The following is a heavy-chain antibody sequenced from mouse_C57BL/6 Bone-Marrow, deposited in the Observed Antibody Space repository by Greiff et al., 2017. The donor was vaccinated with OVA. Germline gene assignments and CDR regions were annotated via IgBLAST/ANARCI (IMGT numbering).Heavy chain of an antibody. CDR2: IFPGSGST. D-gene: IGHD2-5*01. CDR1: GYTFTDYY. V-gene: IGHV1-75*01. Sequence: VQLVESGPELVKPGASVKISCKASGYTFTDYYINWVKQRPGQGLEWIGWIFPGSGSTYYNEKFKGKATLTVDKSSSTAYMLLSSLTSEDSAVYVCARRAYSNSFAYWGQGTLVTVSA. J-gene: IGHJ3*01. CDR3: ARRAYSNSFAY.